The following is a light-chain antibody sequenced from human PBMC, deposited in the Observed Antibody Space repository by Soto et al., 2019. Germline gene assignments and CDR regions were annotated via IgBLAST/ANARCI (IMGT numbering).Light chain of an antibody. Sequence: DIQMTQSPSSLSASVGDRVTITCRESQSISSYLNWYQQKPGKAPKLLIYAASNLQSGVPSRFSGSGSGTDFTLTISSLQPEDFATYYCQQSYSTPLYTFGQGTKLEIK. CDR1: QSISSY. V-gene: IGKV1-39*01. CDR2: AAS. CDR3: QQSYSTPLYT. J-gene: IGKJ2*01.